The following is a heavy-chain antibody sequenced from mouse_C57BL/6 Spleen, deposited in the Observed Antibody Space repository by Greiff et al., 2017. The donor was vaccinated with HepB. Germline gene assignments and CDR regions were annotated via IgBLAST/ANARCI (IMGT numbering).Heavy chain of an antibody. V-gene: IGHV1-72*01. J-gene: IGHJ4*01. D-gene: IGHD1-1*01. CDR3: ARRDYYGIYAMDY. Sequence: VQLQQPGAELVKPGASVKLSCKASGYAFTSYWMHWVKQRPGRGLEWIGRIDPNSGGTKYNEKFKSKATLTVDKPSSTAYMQISSLTSEDSAVYDCARRDYYGIYAMDYWGQGTSVTVSA. CDR2: IDPNSGGT. CDR1: GYAFTSYW.